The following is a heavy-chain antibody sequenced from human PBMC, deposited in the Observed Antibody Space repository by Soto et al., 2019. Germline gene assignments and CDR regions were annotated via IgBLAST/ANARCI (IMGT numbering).Heavy chain of an antibody. CDR3: ARDRILPSLYGMDV. CDR2: INPNSGGT. D-gene: IGHD1-26*01. V-gene: IGHV1-2*04. Sequence: GASVKVSCKASGYTFTGYYMHWVRQAPGQGLEWMGWINPNSGGTNYAQKFQGWVTMTRDTSISTAYMELSGLRSDDTAVYYCARDRILPSLYGMDVWGQGTTVTVSS. J-gene: IGHJ6*02. CDR1: GYTFTGYY.